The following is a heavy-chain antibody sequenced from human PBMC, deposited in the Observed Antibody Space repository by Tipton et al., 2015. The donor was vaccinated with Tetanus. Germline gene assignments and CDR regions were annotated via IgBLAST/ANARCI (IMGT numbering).Heavy chain of an antibody. CDR3: ATARNKVSITRLQY. D-gene: IGHD3-10*01. Sequence: SLRLSCAASGFTLTTYSINWFRQAPGKGLEWVSSITGSGVGTYYSDSVKGRFTVSRDNSRNTLYLQLNSLRVEDTAVYYCATARNKVSITRLQYWGPGTLVTVSS. V-gene: IGHV3-23*01. CDR2: ITGSGVGT. J-gene: IGHJ4*02. CDR1: GFTLTTYS.